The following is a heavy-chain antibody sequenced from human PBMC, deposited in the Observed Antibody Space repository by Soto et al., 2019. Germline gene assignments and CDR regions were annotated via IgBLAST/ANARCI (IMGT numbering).Heavy chain of an antibody. CDR3: AIIHYRWFGELLGDY. V-gene: IGHV4-34*01. D-gene: IGHD3-10*01. CDR1: GGSFSGYY. CDR2: INHSGST. Sequence: PSESLSLTCAVYGGSFSGYYWSWIRQPPGKGLEWIGEINHSGSTNYNPSLKSRVTISVDTSKNQFSLKLSSVTAADTAVYYCAIIHYRWFGELLGDYWGQGTLVTVSS. J-gene: IGHJ4*02.